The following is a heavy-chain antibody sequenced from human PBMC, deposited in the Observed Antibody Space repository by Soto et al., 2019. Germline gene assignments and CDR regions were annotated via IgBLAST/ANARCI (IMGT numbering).Heavy chain of an antibody. CDR2: IWSDGSHK. Sequence: QPVGSLRLSCAASGFSFSNHGMHWVRQAPGKGLEWVAVIWSDGSHKYYRDSVKGRFTISRDTAENTLFLQMDSLGADDTAVYYCAREGPLSGTNHFDISGQGTLVTV. CDR1: GFSFSNHG. D-gene: IGHD2-8*01. V-gene: IGHV3-33*01. J-gene: IGHJ3*02. CDR3: AREGPLSGTNHFDI.